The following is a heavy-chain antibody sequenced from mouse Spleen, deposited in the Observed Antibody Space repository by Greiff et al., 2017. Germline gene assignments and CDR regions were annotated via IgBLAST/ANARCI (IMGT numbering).Heavy chain of an antibody. D-gene: IGHD2-1*01. J-gene: IGHJ2*01. CDR3: ARHKDYGNYEDYFDD. V-gene: IGHV5-9*04. CDR2: ISSGGGNT. Sequence: EVKLVESGGGLVKLGGSLKLSCAASGFTFSSYAMSWVRQTPEKRLEWVATISSGGGNTYYPDSVKGRFTISRDNAKNTLYLQMSSLKSEDTAMYYCARHKDYGNYEDYFDDWGQGTTLTVSS. CDR1: GFTFSSYA.